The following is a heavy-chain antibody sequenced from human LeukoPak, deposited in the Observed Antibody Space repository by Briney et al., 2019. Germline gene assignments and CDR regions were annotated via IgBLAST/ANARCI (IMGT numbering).Heavy chain of an antibody. CDR3: ARGPTYYYDSSGAFDI. CDR2: IVVGSGNT. J-gene: IGHJ3*02. Sequence: SVKVSCKASGFTFTSSAVQWVRQARGQRLEWIGWIVVGSGNTNYAQKFQERVTITRDMSTSTAYMELSSLRSEDTAVYYCARGPTYYYDSSGAFDIWGQGTMVTVSS. V-gene: IGHV1-58*01. D-gene: IGHD3-22*01. CDR1: GFTFTSSA.